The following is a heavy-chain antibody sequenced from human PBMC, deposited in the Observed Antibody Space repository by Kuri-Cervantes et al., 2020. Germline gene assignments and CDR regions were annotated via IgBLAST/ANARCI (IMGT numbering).Heavy chain of an antibody. D-gene: IGHD5-24*01. CDR2: INHSGST. CDR3: ARAVEMAIINTGSDY. CDR1: GGSFSGYS. Sequence: SGTLSLTCAVYGGSFSGYSWSWIRQPPGKGLEWIGEINHSGSTNYNPYLKSRVTITVDTSKNQFSLKLSSVTAADTAVYYCARAVEMAIINTGSDYWGQGTLVTVSS. J-gene: IGHJ4*02. V-gene: IGHV4-34*01.